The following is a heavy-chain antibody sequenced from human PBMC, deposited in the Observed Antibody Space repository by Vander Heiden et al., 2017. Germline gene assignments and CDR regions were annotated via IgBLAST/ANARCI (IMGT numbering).Heavy chain of an antibody. J-gene: IGHJ6*02. D-gene: IGHD3-10*01. CDR2: IKKDGSEK. V-gene: IGHV3-7*01. Sequence: EVQLVESGGGLVQPGGSLRLSCAASGFTFSDSWMSRVRQAPGKGLEWVANIKKDGSEKYYVDSVKGRFTISRDNAKNSLFLQMNSLRAEDTAVYFCAKCYLWFGELSVWGQGTTVTVSS. CDR3: AKCYLWFGELSV. CDR1: GFTFSDSW.